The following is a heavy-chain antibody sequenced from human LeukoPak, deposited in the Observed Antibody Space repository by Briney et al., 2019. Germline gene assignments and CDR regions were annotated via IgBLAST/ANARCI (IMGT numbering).Heavy chain of an antibody. Sequence: PGGSLRLSCAASGFTFSSYSMNWVRQAPGMGLEWVSSISSSSSYIYYADSVKGRFTISRDNAKNSLYLQMNSLRAEDTAVYYCARVVGSSPRERRHFDYWGQGTLVTVSS. CDR2: ISSSSSYI. CDR1: GFTFSSYS. J-gene: IGHJ4*02. V-gene: IGHV3-21*01. D-gene: IGHD6-6*01. CDR3: ARVVGSSPRERRHFDY.